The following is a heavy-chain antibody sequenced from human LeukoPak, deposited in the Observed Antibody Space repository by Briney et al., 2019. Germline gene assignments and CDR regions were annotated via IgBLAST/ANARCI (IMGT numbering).Heavy chain of an antibody. Sequence: GASVNVSCKASGYTFTSYGISWVRQAPGQRLEWMGWISAYNGNTNYAQKLQGRVTMTTDTSTSTAYMELRSLRSDDTAVYYCARDEDIWFGECHFDYWGQGTLVTVSS. J-gene: IGHJ4*02. CDR3: ARDEDIWFGECHFDY. D-gene: IGHD3-10*01. CDR2: ISAYNGNT. CDR1: GYTFTSYG. V-gene: IGHV1-18*04.